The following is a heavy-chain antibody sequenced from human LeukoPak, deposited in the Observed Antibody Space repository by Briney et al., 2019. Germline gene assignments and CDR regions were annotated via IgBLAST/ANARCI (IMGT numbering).Heavy chain of an antibody. J-gene: IGHJ6*02. CDR3: ARVYYYGMDV. CDR1: GGSFSGYY. CDR2: INHSGST. V-gene: IGHV4-34*01. Sequence: SETLSLTCAAYGGSFSGYYWSWIRQPPGKGLEWIGEINHSGSTNYNPSLKSRVTISVDTSKNQFSLKLSSVTAADTAVYYCARVYYYGMDVWGQGTTVTVSS.